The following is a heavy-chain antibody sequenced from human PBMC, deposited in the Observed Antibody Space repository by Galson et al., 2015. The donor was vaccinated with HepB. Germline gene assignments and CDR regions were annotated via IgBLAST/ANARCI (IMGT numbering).Heavy chain of an antibody. CDR1: GYSFTSYW. CDR3: ARSESRYSGYDWAFVAFDI. Sequence: QSGAEVKKPGESLRISCKGSGYSFTSYWISWVRQMPGKGLEWMGRIDPSDSYTNYSPSFRGHVTISADKSISTAYLQWSSLKASDTAMYYCARSESRYSGYDWAFVAFDIWGQGTMVTVSS. CDR2: IDPSDSYT. J-gene: IGHJ3*02. D-gene: IGHD5-12*01. V-gene: IGHV5-10-1*01.